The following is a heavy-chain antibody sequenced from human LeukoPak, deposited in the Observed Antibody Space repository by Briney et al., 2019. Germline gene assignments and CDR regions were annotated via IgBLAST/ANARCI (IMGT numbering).Heavy chain of an antibody. D-gene: IGHD6-19*01. V-gene: IGHV3-23*01. CDR1: GFTFSSYA. CDR2: ISGSGGST. J-gene: IGHJ6*02. CDR3: AKALYSSGWASRDYYYGMDV. Sequence: GGSLRLSCAASGFTFSSYAMSWVRQAPGKGLEWVSAISGSGGSTYYADSVKGRSTISRDNSKSTLYLQMNSLRAEDTAVYYCAKALYSSGWASRDYYYGMDVWGQGTTVTVSS.